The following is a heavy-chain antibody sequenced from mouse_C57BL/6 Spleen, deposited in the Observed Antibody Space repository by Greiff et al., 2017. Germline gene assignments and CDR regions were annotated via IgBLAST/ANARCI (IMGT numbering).Heavy chain of an antibody. Sequence: EVKRVESGGGLVKPGGSLKLSCAASGFTFSDYGMHWVRQAPEKGLEWVAYISSGSSTIYYADTVKGRFTISRDNAKNTLFLQMTSLRSEDTAIYYCAITGRGYYYAMDYWGQGTSVTVSS. D-gene: IGHD4-1*01. CDR1: GFTFSDYG. J-gene: IGHJ4*01. CDR3: AITGRGYYYAMDY. CDR2: ISSGSSTI. V-gene: IGHV5-17*01.